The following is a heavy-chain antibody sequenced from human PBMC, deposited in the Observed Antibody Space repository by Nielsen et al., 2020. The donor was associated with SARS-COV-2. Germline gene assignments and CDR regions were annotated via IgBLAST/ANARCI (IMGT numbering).Heavy chain of an antibody. J-gene: IGHJ4*02. D-gene: IGHD3-10*01. Sequence: SETLSLTCTVSGGSISSGDYYWSWIRQPPGKDLEWIGYIYYSGSTYYNPSLKSRVTISVDTSKNQFSLKLSSVTAADTAVYYCARVYYYGSGSPLFDYWGQGTLVTVSS. V-gene: IGHV4-30-4*01. CDR3: ARVYYYGSGSPLFDY. CDR1: GGSISSGDYY. CDR2: IYYSGST.